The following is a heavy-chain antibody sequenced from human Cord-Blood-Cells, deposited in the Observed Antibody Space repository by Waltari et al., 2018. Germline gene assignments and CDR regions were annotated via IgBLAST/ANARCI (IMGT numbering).Heavy chain of an antibody. CDR3: ARLVGNSSSWYYYYYYMDV. CDR2: IIPILGIA. J-gene: IGHJ6*03. V-gene: IGHV1-69*09. CDR1: GGTFSSYA. Sequence: QVQLVQSGAEVKKPGSSVKVSCKASGGTFSSYAITWVRKAPGPGLEWMGRIIPILGIANYAQKFQGRVTITADKSTSTAYMELSSLRSEDTAVYYCARLVGNSSSWYYYYYYMDVWGKGTTVTVSS. D-gene: IGHD6-13*01.